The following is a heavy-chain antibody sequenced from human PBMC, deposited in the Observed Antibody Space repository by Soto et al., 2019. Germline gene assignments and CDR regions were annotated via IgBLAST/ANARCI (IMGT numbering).Heavy chain of an antibody. D-gene: IGHD3-22*01. V-gene: IGHV1-18*04. CDR1: GYTFRSYG. J-gene: IGHJ4*02. Sequence: VASVXGSFKSSGYTFRSYGIRCLLQAPGQGLEWVWWISAYNGDTHYAPKFQDRITLTTETSTDTAYMELRSLRLDDTAVYYCATDSSTYYDHSELICLYWGPGSLV. CDR2: ISAYNGDT. CDR3: ATDSSTYYDHSELICLY.